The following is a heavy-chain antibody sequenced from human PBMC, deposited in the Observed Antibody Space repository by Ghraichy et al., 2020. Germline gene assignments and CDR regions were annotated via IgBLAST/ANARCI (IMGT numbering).Heavy chain of an antibody. CDR1: GGSFSGYY. CDR3: AALSLLWFGEWDDY. J-gene: IGHJ4*02. V-gene: IGHV4-34*01. Sequence: SETLSLTCAVYGGSFSGYYWSWIRQPPGKGLEWIGEINHSGSTNYNPSLKSRVTISVDTSKNQFSLKLSSVTAADTAVYYCAALSLLWFGEWDDYWGQGTLVTVSS. D-gene: IGHD3-10*01. CDR2: INHSGST.